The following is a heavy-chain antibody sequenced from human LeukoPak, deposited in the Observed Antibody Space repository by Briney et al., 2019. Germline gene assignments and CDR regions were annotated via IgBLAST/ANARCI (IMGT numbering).Heavy chain of an antibody. CDR3: VSRLGRNYYALDV. CDR2: IYYSGST. CDR1: GGSISSGGYY. Sequence: PSETLSLTCTVSGGSISSGGYYWSWIRQHPGKGLEWIGYIYYSGSTYYNPSLKSRVTISVDTSKNQFSLKLSSVTAADTAVYYCVSRLGRNYYALDVWGQGTTVTVSS. V-gene: IGHV4-31*03. J-gene: IGHJ6*02. D-gene: IGHD7-27*01.